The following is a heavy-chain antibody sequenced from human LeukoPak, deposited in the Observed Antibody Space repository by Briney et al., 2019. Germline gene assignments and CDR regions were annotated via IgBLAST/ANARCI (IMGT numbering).Heavy chain of an antibody. D-gene: IGHD4-23*01. CDR1: GFAFNYAW. CDR3: ARDNPNTVVTPYAFDI. V-gene: IGHV3-66*01. CDR2: IYSGGST. Sequence: GGSLRLSCAASGFAFNYAWVSWVRQAPGKGLEWVSVIYSGGSTYYADSVKGRFTISRDNSKNTLYLQMSSLRAEDTAVYYCARDNPNTVVTPYAFDIWGQGTMVTVSS. J-gene: IGHJ3*02.